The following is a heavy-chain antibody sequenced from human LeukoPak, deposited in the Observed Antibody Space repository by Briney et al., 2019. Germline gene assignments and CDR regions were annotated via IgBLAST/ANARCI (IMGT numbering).Heavy chain of an antibody. J-gene: IGHJ4*02. D-gene: IGHD3-22*01. Sequence: PSETLSLTCTVSGGSISNYYWSWIRQPPGKGLEWIGYVSYNGSTNYDPSLKSRVTMSVDTSKSQFSLKLSSVTAADTAVYYCASSYYYDSSGYYPLDYWGQGTLVTVSS. V-gene: IGHV4-59*12. CDR1: GGSISNYY. CDR2: VSYNGST. CDR3: ASSYYYDSSGYYPLDY.